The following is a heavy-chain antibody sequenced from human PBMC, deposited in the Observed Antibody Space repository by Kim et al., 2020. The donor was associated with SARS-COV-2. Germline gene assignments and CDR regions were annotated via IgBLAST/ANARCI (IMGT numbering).Heavy chain of an antibody. CDR2: ISSSGSTI. V-gene: IGHV3-11*01. Sequence: GGSLRLSCAASGFTFSDYYMSWIRQAPGKGLEWVSYISSSGSTIYYADSVKGRFTISRDNAKNSLYLQMNSLRAEDTAVYYCARVAVVVVADLYYFDYWGQGTLVTVSS. CDR3: ARVAVVVVADLYYFDY. D-gene: IGHD2-15*01. CDR1: GFTFSDYY. J-gene: IGHJ4*02.